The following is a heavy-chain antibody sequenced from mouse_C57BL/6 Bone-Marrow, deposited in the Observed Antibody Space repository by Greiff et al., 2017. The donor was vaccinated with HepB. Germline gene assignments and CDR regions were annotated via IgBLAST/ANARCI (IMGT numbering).Heavy chain of an antibody. CDR1: GFNIKDDY. J-gene: IGHJ3*01. D-gene: IGHD2-3*01. V-gene: IGHV14-4*01. CDR3: TTEDGDAY. Sequence: VQLQQSGAELVRPGASVKLSCTASGFNIKDDYMHWVKQRPEQGLEWIGWIDPENGDTEYASKFQGKAPITADTSSNTAYLQLSSLTSEDTAVYYCTTEDGDAYWGQGTLVTVSA. CDR2: IDPENGDT.